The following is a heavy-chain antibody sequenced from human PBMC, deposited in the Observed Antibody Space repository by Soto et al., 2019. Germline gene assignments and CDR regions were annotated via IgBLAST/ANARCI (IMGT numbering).Heavy chain of an antibody. V-gene: IGHV3-33*01. Sequence: QVQVVESGGGVVQPGRSLRLSCEASGFAFSNFGMHWVRQVPGKGLEWEAVIWHDGKNKDYADYAKGRFTISRDNSKNILYLEMNSLRVEDTAVYYCARDPGQDEAMDYWGQGTLVTVSS. CDR2: IWHDGKNK. J-gene: IGHJ4*02. CDR3: ARDPGQDEAMDY. CDR1: GFAFSNFG.